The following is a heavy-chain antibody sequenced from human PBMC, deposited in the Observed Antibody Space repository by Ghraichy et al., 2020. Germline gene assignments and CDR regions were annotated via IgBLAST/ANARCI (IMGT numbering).Heavy chain of an antibody. CDR1: GFTFSTYA. V-gene: IGHV3-23*01. J-gene: IGHJ6*02. CDR3: AKMHGAGSHYYYDMNV. D-gene: IGHD3-10*01. CDR2: VSGSGGGT. Sequence: GGSLRLSCAASGFTFSTYAMSWVRQAPGKGLDWVSTVSGSGGGTYYADSVKGRFTISRDNSKNTLFLQMNGLRADDTAVYYCAKMHGAGSHYYYDMNVWGQGPTVTLSS.